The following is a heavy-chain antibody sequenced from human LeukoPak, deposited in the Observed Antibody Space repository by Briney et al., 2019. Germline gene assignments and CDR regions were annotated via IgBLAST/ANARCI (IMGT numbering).Heavy chain of an antibody. CDR2: INPSGGST. CDR3: AREGGSGSVRGDAFDI. Sequence: ASVKVSCKASGYTFTSYYMHWVRQAPGQGLEWMGIINPSGGSTSYAQKFQGRVTMTRDMSTSTVYMELSSLRSEDTAVYYCAREGGSGSVRGDAFDIWGQGTMVTVSS. V-gene: IGHV1-46*01. CDR1: GYTFTSYY. J-gene: IGHJ3*02. D-gene: IGHD1-26*01.